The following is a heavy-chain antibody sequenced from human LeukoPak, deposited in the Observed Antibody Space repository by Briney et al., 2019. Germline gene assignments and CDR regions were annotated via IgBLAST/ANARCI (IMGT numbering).Heavy chain of an antibody. Sequence: GGSLRLSCAASGFTFSSYEMNWVRQAPGKGLEWVSYISSSGSTIYYADSVKGRFTISRDNAKNSLYLQMNSLRAEDTAVYYCARETADWFDPWGQGTLVTVSS. CDR1: GFTFSSYE. V-gene: IGHV3-48*03. J-gene: IGHJ5*02. CDR3: ARETADWFDP. CDR2: ISSSGSTI.